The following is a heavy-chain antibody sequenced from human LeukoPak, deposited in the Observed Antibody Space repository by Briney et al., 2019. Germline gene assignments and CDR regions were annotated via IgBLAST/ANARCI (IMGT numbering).Heavy chain of an antibody. CDR3: TRATGAGLTDY. CDR2: IYYSGST. Sequence: PSETLSLTCTVSGGSISNYYWGWIRQPPGEGLEWIGSIYYSGSTYYNSSLQSRVTISVHMSNNQFALKLSSVTAADTAVYYCTRATGAGLTDYWGQGTLVTVSS. CDR1: GGSISNYY. J-gene: IGHJ4*02. V-gene: IGHV4-39*06. D-gene: IGHD1-1*01.